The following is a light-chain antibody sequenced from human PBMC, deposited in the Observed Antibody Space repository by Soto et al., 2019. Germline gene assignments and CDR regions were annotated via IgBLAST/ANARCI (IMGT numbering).Light chain of an antibody. J-gene: IGKJ1*01. Sequence: EIVMTQSPATLSVSPGETVTLSCRASQSVSRNVAWYQQKPGQAPRLLIFDASTMATGVPARFTGRGSGTEFTLTINSLQSEDFAVYYCQQYNNWWTFGQGTKVDIK. CDR3: QQYNNWWT. CDR2: DAS. CDR1: QSVSRN. V-gene: IGKV3-15*01.